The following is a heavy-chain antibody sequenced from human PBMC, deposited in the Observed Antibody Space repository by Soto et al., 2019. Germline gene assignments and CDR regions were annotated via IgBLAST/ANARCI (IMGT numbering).Heavy chain of an antibody. V-gene: IGHV1-69*01. CDR3: ARHPVITMGYYFYY. CDR1: GGTFSSYA. Sequence: QVQLVQSGAEVKKPGSSVKVSCKASGGTFSSYAVSWVRQAPGQGLEWMGGIIPIFGTANYARKFQGRVTITADESTSTAYMERSSLRSEDPDVYFCARHPVITMGYYFYYWGQGTLVAVSS. D-gene: IGHD3-10*01. CDR2: IIPIFGTA. J-gene: IGHJ4*02.